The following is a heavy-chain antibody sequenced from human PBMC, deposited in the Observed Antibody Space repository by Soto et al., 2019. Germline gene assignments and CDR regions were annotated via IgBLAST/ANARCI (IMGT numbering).Heavy chain of an antibody. Sequence: PGGSLRLSCAASGFTFSGSAMHWVRQASGKGLEWVGRIRSKANSYATAYAASVKGRFTISRDDSKNTAYLQMNSLKTEDTAVYYCSYRLGDSEYPYWGQGTLVTVSS. CDR3: SYRLGDSEYPY. J-gene: IGHJ4*02. V-gene: IGHV3-73*01. D-gene: IGHD2-21*02. CDR2: IRSKANSYAT. CDR1: GFTFSGSA.